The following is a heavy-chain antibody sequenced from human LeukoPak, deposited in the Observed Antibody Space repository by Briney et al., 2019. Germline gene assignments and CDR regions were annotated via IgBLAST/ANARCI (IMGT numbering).Heavy chain of an antibody. V-gene: IGHV2-5*02. J-gene: IGHJ6*03. CDR3: AHMTIHYGDYPPYYYYYMDV. CDR1: GFSLSTSGVG. D-gene: IGHD4-17*01. CDR2: IYWDDDK. Sequence: ESGPTLVNPTQTLTLTCTFSGFSLSTSGVGVGWIRQPPGKALEWLALIYWDDDKRYSPSLKSRLTITKDTSKNQVVLTMTNMDPVDTATYYCAHMTIHYGDYPPYYYYYMDVWGKGTTVTVSS.